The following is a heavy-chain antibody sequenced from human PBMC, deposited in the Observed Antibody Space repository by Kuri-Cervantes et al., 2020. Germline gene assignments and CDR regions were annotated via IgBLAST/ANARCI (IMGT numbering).Heavy chain of an antibody. CDR1: GFTFSSHW. V-gene: IGHV3-23*01. D-gene: IGHD2-2*01. Sequence: GESLKISCAASGFTFSSHWMSWVRQAPGKGLEWVSAISGSGGSTYYADSVKGRFTISRDNSKNTLYLQMNSLRVEDTAVYYCARGCSSTSCYALFDYWGQGTLVTVSS. J-gene: IGHJ4*02. CDR3: ARGCSSTSCYALFDY. CDR2: ISGSGGST.